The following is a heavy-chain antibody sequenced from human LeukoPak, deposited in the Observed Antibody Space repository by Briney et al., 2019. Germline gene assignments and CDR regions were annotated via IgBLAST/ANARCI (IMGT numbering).Heavy chain of an antibody. CDR1: GFTFDDYG. J-gene: IGHJ6*03. CDR2: INWHGGNT. CDR3: ARYDSSGYRYYYYYMDV. Sequence: GASLRLSCAASGFTFDDYGMSWASQPPRKGLEWVPGINWHGGNTRYADSVKGRLTISRDNAKNSLYLQMNSLRAEDTALYYCARYDSSGYRYYYYYMDVWGKGTTVTVSS. V-gene: IGHV3-20*04. D-gene: IGHD3-22*01.